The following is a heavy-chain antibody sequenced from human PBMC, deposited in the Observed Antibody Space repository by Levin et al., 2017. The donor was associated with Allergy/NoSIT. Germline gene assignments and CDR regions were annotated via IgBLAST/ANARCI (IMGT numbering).Heavy chain of an antibody. CDR1: GFTFSSYE. CDR3: ARGSAAAPYGMDV. CDR2: ISSSGSTI. J-gene: IGHJ6*02. V-gene: IGHV3-48*03. Sequence: GGSLRLSCAASGFTFSSYEMNWVRQAPGKGLEWVSYISSSGSTIYYADSVKGRFTISRDNAKNSLYLQMNSLRAEDTAVYYCARGSAAAPYGMDVWGQGTTVTVSS. D-gene: IGHD2-2*01.